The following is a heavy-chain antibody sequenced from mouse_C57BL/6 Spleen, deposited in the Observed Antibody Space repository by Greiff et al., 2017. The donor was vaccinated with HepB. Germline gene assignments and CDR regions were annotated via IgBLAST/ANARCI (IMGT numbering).Heavy chain of an antibody. CDR2: ISYDGSN. Sequence: DVQLQESGPGLVKPSQSLSLTCSVTGYSITSGYYWNWIRQFPGNKLEWMGYISYDGSNNYNPSLKNRISITRDTSKNQFFLKLNSVTTEDTATYYCAREGIYDYDGAWFAYWGQGTLVTVSA. V-gene: IGHV3-6*01. CDR3: AREGIYDYDGAWFAY. D-gene: IGHD2-4*01. J-gene: IGHJ3*01. CDR1: GYSITSGYY.